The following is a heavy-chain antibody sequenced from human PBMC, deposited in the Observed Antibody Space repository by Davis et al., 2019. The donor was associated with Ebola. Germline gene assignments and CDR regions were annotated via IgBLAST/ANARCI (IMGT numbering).Heavy chain of an antibody. J-gene: IGHJ5*02. Sequence: AASVKVSCKASGYTFTNYYMHWVRQAPGQGLEWMGRINPNFGGKIYAQKFQDRVTMTIDTSINTAYMELDRLTSDDTAIYYCARGHTYGRWDDWFDPWGQGTLVTVSS. V-gene: IGHV1-2*06. CDR1: GYTFTNYY. D-gene: IGHD5-18*01. CDR3: ARGHTYGRWDDWFDP. CDR2: INPNFGGK.